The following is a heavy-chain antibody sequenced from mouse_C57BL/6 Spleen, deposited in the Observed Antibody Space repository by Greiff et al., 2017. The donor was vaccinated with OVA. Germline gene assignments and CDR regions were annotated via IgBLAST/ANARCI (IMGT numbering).Heavy chain of an antibody. Sequence: VQLQQSGAELVRPGASVKLSCTASGFNIKDYYMHWVKQRPEQGLEWIGSIDPEDGDTEYAPKFQGKATMTADTSSNTAYLQLSSLTSEDTAVYYCTTNYGSSPYFDVWGTGTTVTVSS. D-gene: IGHD1-1*01. V-gene: IGHV14-1*01. CDR3: TTNYGSSPYFDV. CDR2: IDPEDGDT. J-gene: IGHJ1*03. CDR1: GFNIKDYY.